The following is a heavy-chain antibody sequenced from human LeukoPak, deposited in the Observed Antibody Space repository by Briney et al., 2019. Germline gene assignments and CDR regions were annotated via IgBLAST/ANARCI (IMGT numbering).Heavy chain of an antibody. D-gene: IGHD4-17*01. V-gene: IGHV4-39*07. CDR1: GFSISSTSYY. Sequence: PSETLSLTCTVSGFSISSTSYYWGWIRQPPGRGLEWIGSIYYSGSTYYNPSLKSRVTISVDTSKNQFSLKLNSVTAADTAVYYCARVPPTVTASYWYFDLWGRGTLVTVSS. CDR2: IYYSGST. J-gene: IGHJ2*01. CDR3: ARVPPTVTASYWYFDL.